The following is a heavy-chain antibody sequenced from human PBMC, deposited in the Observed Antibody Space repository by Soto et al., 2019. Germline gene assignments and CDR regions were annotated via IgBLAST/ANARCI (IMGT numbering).Heavy chain of an antibody. CDR1: GGTFSSYF. J-gene: IGHJ6*02. Sequence: QVQLVQSGAEVKKAGSSVKVSCKVSGGTFSSYFINWVRQAPGQGLEWVGGIIPVFGTASYAEKFQGRVTITAEESTSTAYLELSSLRPDDTAVYYCARETPSAAAAYYYYGLDVWGQGTTVTVPS. CDR2: IIPVFGTA. D-gene: IGHD6-13*01. V-gene: IGHV1-69*01. CDR3: ARETPSAAAAYYYYGLDV.